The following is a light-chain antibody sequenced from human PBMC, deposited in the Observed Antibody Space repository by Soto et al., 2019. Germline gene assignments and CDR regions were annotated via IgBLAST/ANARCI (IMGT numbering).Light chain of an antibody. J-gene: IGLJ3*02. CDR3: QVWDSSRHVV. Sequence: SYELTQPPSVSVAPGQTATIACGGKNVGSNSVHWYRQKPGQAPVLVVFEHSDRPSGIPERFSASKSGNTATLTISRVEAGDEADYYCQVWDSSRHVVFGGGTKVTV. CDR1: NVGSNS. CDR2: EHS. V-gene: IGLV3-21*02.